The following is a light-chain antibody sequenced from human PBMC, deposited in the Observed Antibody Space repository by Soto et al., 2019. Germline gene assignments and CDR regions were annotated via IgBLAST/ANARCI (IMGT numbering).Light chain of an antibody. CDR2: GAS. J-gene: IGKJ5*01. CDR3: QQYGGPPIT. CDR1: QSVSRR. Sequence: EVVLTQSPGTLSLSPGGRATLSCRASQSVSRRLAWYQQRPGQSPRLLISGASMRASGVPVSFIGSGSGTDFTLTITRLEPEDFAVYYCQQYGGPPITFGLGTRLEIK. V-gene: IGKV3-20*01.